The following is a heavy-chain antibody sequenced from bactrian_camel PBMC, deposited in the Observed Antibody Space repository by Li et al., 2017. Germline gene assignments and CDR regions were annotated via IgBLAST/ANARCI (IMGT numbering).Heavy chain of an antibody. CDR3: APVGVIQGLGLKTCDELSGY. V-gene: IGHV3S2*01. D-gene: IGHD3*01. J-gene: IGHJ6*01. CDR2: IYKDSTNE. CDR1: GFTFSSYA. Sequence: QLVESGGGLVQPGGSLTLSCAASGFTFSSYAMNWVRQASGKGLEWVATIYKDSTNEYYADSVKGRFTISQDNAKNTVYLQMNSLKPEDTADYYCAPVGVIQGLGLKTCDELSGYWGQGTQVTVS.